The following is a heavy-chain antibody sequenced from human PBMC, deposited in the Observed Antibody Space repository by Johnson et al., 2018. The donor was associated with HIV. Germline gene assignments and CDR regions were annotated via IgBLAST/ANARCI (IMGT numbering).Heavy chain of an antibody. J-gene: IGHJ3*02. D-gene: IGHD1-7*01. V-gene: IGHV3-30*03. CDR3: ARDERWNYYDAFDI. CDR1: GFTFSSYG. CDR2: ISYDGSNK. Sequence: QVQLMESGGGVVQPGRSLRLSCAASGFTFSSYGMHWVRQAPGKGLEWVAVISYDGSNKYYADSVKGRFTISRDNSKKTLYLKMNSLRAEDTAGYYCARDERWNYYDAFDIWGQGTMVTVSS.